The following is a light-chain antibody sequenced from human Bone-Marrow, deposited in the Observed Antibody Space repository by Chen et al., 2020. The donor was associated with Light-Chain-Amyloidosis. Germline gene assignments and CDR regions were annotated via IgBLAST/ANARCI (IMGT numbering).Light chain of an antibody. V-gene: IGLV2-14*03. CDR2: NVN. CDR3: NSYTSSSAYFV. Sequence: QSALPQTASVSGSPGQSLNISCTGTSSDVGGYNYVSWYQQHPGQAPKLMIYNVNYRPSGVSSRFSGSKSDNTASLTISGLQAEDEADYFCNSYTSSSAYFVFGTGTKVTVL. CDR1: SSDVGGYNY. J-gene: IGLJ1*01.